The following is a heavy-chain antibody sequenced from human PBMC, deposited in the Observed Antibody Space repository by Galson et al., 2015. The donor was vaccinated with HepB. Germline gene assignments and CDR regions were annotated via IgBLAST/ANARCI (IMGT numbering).Heavy chain of an antibody. CDR3: ARGIVVVTADGLGI. V-gene: IGHV3-30*04. Sequence: SLRLSCAASGFTFSSYAMHWVRQAPGKGLEWVAVISYDGSNKYYADSVKGRFTISRDNSKNTLYLQMNSLRAEDTAVYYCARGIVVVTADGLGIWGQGTMVTVSS. CDR1: GFTFSSYA. J-gene: IGHJ3*02. CDR2: ISYDGSNK. D-gene: IGHD2-21*02.